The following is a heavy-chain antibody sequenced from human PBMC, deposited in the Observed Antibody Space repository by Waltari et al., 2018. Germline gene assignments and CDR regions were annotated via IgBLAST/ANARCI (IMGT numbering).Heavy chain of an antibody. CDR1: GDSISHSS. CDR2: VYTSGST. CDR3: ARDRREDFGDYDPLLDY. Sequence: HLQESGPGLVKPSETLSLTCDVSGDSISHSSWSWIRQSAGKELEWLGRVYTSGSTNYNPSLRGRMTVSEDTSKNQISLKMNSVTAADTAVYYCARDRREDFGDYDPLLDYWGQGVLVTVSS. J-gene: IGHJ4*02. D-gene: IGHD4-17*01. V-gene: IGHV4-4*07.